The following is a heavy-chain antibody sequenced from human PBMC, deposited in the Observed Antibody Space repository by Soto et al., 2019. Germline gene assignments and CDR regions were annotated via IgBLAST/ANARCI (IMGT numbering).Heavy chain of an antibody. CDR3: ARGLHYYDSSVYYGY. CDR2: ISSSSSYI. Sequence: EVQLVESGGGLVKPGGSLRLSCAASGFTFSSYSMNWVRQAPGKGLEWVSSISSSSSYIYYADSVKGRFTISRDNAKNSLYLQMNSLRAEVTALYYCARGLHYYDSSVYYGYWGQGTLVTVSS. J-gene: IGHJ4*02. D-gene: IGHD3-22*01. V-gene: IGHV3-21*01. CDR1: GFTFSSYS.